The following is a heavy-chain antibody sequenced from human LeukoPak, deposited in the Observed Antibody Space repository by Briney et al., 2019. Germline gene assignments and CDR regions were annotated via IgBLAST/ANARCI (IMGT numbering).Heavy chain of an antibody. V-gene: IGHV3-21*01. J-gene: IGHJ3*02. CDR2: ISSSSSYI. Sequence: GGSLRLSCAASGFTFSSYSMNWVRQAPGKGLEWVSSISSSSSYIYYADSVKGRFTIPRDNAKNSLYLQMNSLRAEDTAVYYCARSVGGGFWSRDAFDIWGQGTMVTVSS. CDR3: ARSVGGGFWSRDAFDI. D-gene: IGHD3-3*01. CDR1: GFTFSSYS.